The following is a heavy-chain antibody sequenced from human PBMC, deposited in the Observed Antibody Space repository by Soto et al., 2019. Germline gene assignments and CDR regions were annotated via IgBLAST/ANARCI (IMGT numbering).Heavy chain of an antibody. D-gene: IGHD1-26*01. CDR2: INHSGST. V-gene: IGHV4-34*01. CDR3: ERGLFSENYYSGGWYYFDY. CDR1: GGSFSGYS. J-gene: IGHJ4*02. Sequence: QVQLQQWGAGLLKPSETLSLTCAVYGGSFSGYSWTWIRQSPGKGLEWIGQINHSGSTTYNPSLKSRVTISLATSKNQFSLELSSVTAADTAVYYCERGLFSENYYSGGWYYFDYWGQGTLVTVSS.